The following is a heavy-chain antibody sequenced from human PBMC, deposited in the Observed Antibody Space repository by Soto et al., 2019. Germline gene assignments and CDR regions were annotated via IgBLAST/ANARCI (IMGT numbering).Heavy chain of an antibody. V-gene: IGHV3-73*01. CDR3: TRLFYSNPIDGY. J-gene: IGHJ4*02. CDR1: GFTFSGSA. D-gene: IGHD4-4*01. CDR2: IRSKANSYAT. Sequence: GGSLRLSCAASGFTFSGSAMHWVRQASGKGLEWVGRIRSKANSYATAYAASVKGRFTISRDDSKNTAYLQMNSLKTEDTAVYDCTRLFYSNPIDGYWGQGTLVTVSS.